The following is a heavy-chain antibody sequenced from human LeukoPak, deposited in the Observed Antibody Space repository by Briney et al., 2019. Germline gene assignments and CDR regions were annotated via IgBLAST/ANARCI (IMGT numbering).Heavy chain of an antibody. D-gene: IGHD2-21*02. Sequence: PSETLSLTCAVYGGSFSGYYWSWIRQPPGKGLEWIGETNHSGSTNYNPSLKSRVTISVDTSKNQFSLKLSSVTAADTTVYYCARLRVTDTNQYYFDYWGQGTLVTVSS. J-gene: IGHJ4*02. CDR2: TNHSGST. CDR3: ARLRVTDTNQYYFDY. V-gene: IGHV4-34*01. CDR1: GGSFSGYY.